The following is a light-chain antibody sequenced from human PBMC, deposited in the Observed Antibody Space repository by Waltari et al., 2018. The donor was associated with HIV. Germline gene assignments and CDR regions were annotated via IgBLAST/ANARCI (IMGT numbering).Light chain of an antibody. V-gene: IGKV2-30*01. J-gene: IGKJ2*03. CDR2: KVS. Sequence: VLLTQSPRSLPVTRGQPASISCRSNLSLVYTDANTYLHWFYQRPGQSPRRLIYKVSNRDSGVPDRFSGSGSGTDFTLTISGVEADDVGIYYCMQGTHWPSYSFGQGTKLEI. CDR3: MQGTHWPSYS. CDR1: LSLVYTDANTY.